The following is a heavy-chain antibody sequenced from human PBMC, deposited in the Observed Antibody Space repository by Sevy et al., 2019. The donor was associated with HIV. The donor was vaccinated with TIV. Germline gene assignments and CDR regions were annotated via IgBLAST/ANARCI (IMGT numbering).Heavy chain of an antibody. CDR2: LSFGCGKI. CDR1: GFNFNIYS. J-gene: IGHJ4*02. CDR3: AREGCTRPHDY. Sequence: GGSLRLSCAVSGFNFNIYSMSWVRQAPGKGLEWVSTLSFGCGKINYADSVKGRIIISRDDSKNTLYLQMNSLRAEDTAAYFCAREGCTRPHDYWGQGTLVTVSS. D-gene: IGHD2-8*01. V-gene: IGHV3-23*01.